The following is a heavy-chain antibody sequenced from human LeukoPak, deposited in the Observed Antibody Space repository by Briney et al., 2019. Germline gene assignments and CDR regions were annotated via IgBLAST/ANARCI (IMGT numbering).Heavy chain of an antibody. CDR1: GGTFSSYA. Sequence: SVKVPCKASGGTFSSYAISWVRQAPGQGLEWMGGIIPIFGTANYAQKFQGRVTITADESTSTAYMELSSLRSEDTAVYYCARGTPYSSSYYYYGMDVWGQGTTVTVSS. CDR2: IIPIFGTA. V-gene: IGHV1-69*13. J-gene: IGHJ6*02. CDR3: ARGTPYSSSYYYYGMDV. D-gene: IGHD6-6*01.